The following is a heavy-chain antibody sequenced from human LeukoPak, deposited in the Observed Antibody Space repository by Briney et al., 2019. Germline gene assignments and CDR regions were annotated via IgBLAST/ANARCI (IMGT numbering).Heavy chain of an antibody. Sequence: GGSLRLSCAASGFTFSSYGMHWVRQAPGKGLEWVAVISYDGSNKYYADSVKGRFTISRDNSKNTLYLQMNSLRAEDTAVYYCAKDASGDYGYFDLWGRGTLVTVPS. CDR1: GFTFSSYG. J-gene: IGHJ2*01. CDR2: ISYDGSNK. V-gene: IGHV3-30*18. CDR3: AKDASGDYGYFDL. D-gene: IGHD4-17*01.